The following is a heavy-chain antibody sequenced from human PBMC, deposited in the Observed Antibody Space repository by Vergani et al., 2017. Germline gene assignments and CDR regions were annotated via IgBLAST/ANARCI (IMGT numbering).Heavy chain of an antibody. D-gene: IGHD1-26*01. Sequence: EVQLVESGGGLVKPGGSLRLSCAASGFTFSSYSMNWVRQAPGKGLEWVSSISSNSSYIYYADSVKGRFTISRDNAKNSLYLQMNSLRTADTAVYYCALVGATWLGLDYWGQGTLVTVSS. CDR2: ISSNSSYI. CDR1: GFTFSSYS. CDR3: ALVGATWLGLDY. J-gene: IGHJ4*02. V-gene: IGHV3-21*01.